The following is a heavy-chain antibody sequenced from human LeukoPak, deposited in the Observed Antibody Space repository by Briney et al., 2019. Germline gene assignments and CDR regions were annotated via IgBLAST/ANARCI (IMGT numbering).Heavy chain of an antibody. D-gene: IGHD2-15*01. CDR2: IIPILGIA. CDR3: ARNERYCSGGSCYSIDY. V-gene: IGHV1-69*04. CDR1: GGTFSSYA. J-gene: IGHJ4*02. Sequence: SVKVSCKASGGTFSSYAISWVRQAPGRGLEWMGRIIPILGIANYAQKFQGRVTITADKSTSTAYMELSSLRSEDTAVYYCARNERYCSGGSCYSIDYWGQGTLVTVSS.